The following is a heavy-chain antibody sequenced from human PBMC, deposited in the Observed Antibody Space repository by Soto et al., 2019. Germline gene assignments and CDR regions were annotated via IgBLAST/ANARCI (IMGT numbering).Heavy chain of an antibody. CDR1: GFTFSSYW. J-gene: IGHJ4*02. Sequence: GGSLRLSCAASGFTFSSYWMTWVRQAPGTGLEWVANIKEDGSEKYYADSVKGRFTISRDNAKNSLYLQMNSLGAEDTATYYCARGGYHPDYWGQGALVTVSS. CDR2: IKEDGSEK. CDR3: ARGGYHPDY. D-gene: IGHD2-2*01. V-gene: IGHV3-7*01.